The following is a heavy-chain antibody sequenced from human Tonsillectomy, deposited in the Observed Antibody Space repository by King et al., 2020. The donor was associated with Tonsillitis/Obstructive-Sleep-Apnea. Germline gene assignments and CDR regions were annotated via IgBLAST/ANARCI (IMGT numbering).Heavy chain of an antibody. CDR1: GFTFSSYG. CDR3: AKGYQTGGTCYIIDH. J-gene: IGHJ4*02. Sequence: QLVQSGGGVVQPGRSLRLSCAASGFTFSSYGMHWVRQAPGKGLEWVAVISNDGNNNKYADSVKGRFTISRDNSKNTLYLQMNSLRAEDTAVYYCAKGYQTGGTCYIIDHWGQGTLVAVSS. D-gene: IGHD2-8*02. V-gene: IGHV3-30*18. CDR2: ISNDGNNN.